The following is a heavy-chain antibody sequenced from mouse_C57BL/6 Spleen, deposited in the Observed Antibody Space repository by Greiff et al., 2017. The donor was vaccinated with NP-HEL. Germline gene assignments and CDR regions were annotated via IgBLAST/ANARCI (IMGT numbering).Heavy chain of an antibody. V-gene: IGHV1-18*01. CDR1: GYTFTDYN. D-gene: IGHD1-1*01. Sequence: EVKLMESGPELVKPGASVKIPCKASGYTFTDYNMDWVKQSHGKSLEWIGDINPNNGGTIYNQKFKGKATLTVDKSSSTAYMELRSLTSEDTAVYYCARGRYYTVVASAPGWYFDVWGTGTTVTVSS. J-gene: IGHJ1*03. CDR3: ARGRYYTVVASAPGWYFDV. CDR2: INPNNGGT.